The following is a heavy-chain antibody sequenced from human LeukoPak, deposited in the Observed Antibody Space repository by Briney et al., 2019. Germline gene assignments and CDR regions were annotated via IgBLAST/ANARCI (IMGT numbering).Heavy chain of an antibody. Sequence: GGSLRLSCAGSGVTFSSYGMSWGRQGPGKGLELVGNRRQDGNEKYYVDSLKGRFTISRDNAKKQLYLQMNSLRAADTAVYYCATQPAAADVDYWGQGTLVTVSS. CDR2: RRQDGNEK. D-gene: IGHD2-2*01. V-gene: IGHV3-7*03. CDR3: ATQPAAADVDY. CDR1: GVTFSSYG. J-gene: IGHJ4*02.